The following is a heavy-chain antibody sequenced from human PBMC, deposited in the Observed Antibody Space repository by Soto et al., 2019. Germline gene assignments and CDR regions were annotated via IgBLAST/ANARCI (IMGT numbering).Heavy chain of an antibody. D-gene: IGHD3-22*01. V-gene: IGHV1-69*13. CDR1: GGTFSSYA. J-gene: IGHJ4*02. CDR3: ARVGGLGHYDSSGYFDY. Sequence: ASVKVSCKASGGTFSSYAISWVRQAPGQGLEWMGGIIPILGTANYAQKFQGRVTITADESTSTAYMELSSLRSEDTAVYYCARVGGLGHYDSSGYFDYWGQGTLVTVSS. CDR2: IIPILGTA.